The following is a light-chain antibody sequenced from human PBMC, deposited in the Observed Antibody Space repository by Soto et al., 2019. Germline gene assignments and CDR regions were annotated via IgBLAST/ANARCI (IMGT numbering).Light chain of an antibody. J-gene: IGLJ2*01. CDR3: SSYTTSSTLV. CDR2: EVS. CDR1: SSDVGGSNF. Sequence: QSALTQPPSASGSPGQSVTISCTGTSSDVGGSNFVSWYQQHPGKAPRLMIYEVSNRPSGVSNRFSGSKSGNTASLTISGLQAEDEADYYCSSYTTSSTLVFGGGTKLTVL. V-gene: IGLV2-14*01.